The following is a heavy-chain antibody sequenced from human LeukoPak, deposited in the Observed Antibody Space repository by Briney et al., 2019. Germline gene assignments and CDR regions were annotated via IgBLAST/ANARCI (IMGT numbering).Heavy chain of an antibody. Sequence: ASVKVSCKASGYTFTGYYMHWVRQAPGQGLEWMGWISAYNGNTNYAQKLQGRVTMTTDTSTSTAYMELRSLRSDDTAVYYCARGKGTRSGSKYYFDYWGQGTLVTVSS. CDR2: ISAYNGNT. V-gene: IGHV1-18*04. CDR3: ARGKGTRSGSKYYFDY. CDR1: GYTFTGYY. J-gene: IGHJ4*02. D-gene: IGHD6-19*01.